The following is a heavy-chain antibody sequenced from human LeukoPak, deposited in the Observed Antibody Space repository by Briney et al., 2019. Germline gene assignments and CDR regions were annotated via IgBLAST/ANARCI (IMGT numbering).Heavy chain of an antibody. CDR1: GFTFSSYW. CDR3: ARVPYYHLQRDQNYYYYYAMDV. Sequence: GGSLRLSCAASGFTFSSYWMTWVRQTPGKGLEWVANIKQDGSDKYYVDSVKGRFTISRDNAKNSLYLQMNSLRAEDTAVYYCARVPYYHLQRDQNYYYYYAMDVWGQGTTVTVSS. CDR2: IKQDGSDK. D-gene: IGHD3-10*02. J-gene: IGHJ6*02. V-gene: IGHV3-7*05.